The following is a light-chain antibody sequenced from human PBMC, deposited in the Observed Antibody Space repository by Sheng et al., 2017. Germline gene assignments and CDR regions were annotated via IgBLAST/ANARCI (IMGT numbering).Light chain of an antibody. CDR3: QQYYTYPYT. J-gene: IGKJ2*01. Sequence: DIQMTQSPSTLSASVGDRVTITCRASQSIGNWLTWYQHKPGKAPKLLIYQVSSLESGVPSRFSGSGSGTEFTLTVSSLQPDDFATYYCQQYYTYPYTFGQGTKVEIK. CDR1: QSIGNW. CDR2: QVS. V-gene: IGKV1-5*03.